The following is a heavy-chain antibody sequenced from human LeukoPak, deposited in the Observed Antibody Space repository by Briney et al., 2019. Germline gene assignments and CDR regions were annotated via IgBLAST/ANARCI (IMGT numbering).Heavy chain of an antibody. J-gene: IGHJ6*03. CDR3: ARDKRHSSSWYYYYYYMDV. CDR2: INPNSGGT. V-gene: IGHV1-2*02. CDR1: GYTFTGYY. Sequence: ASVKVSCKASGYTFTGYYMHWVRQAPGQGLEWMGWINPNSGGTNYAQKFQGGVTMTRDTSISTAYMELSRLRSDDTAVYYCARDKRHSSSWYYYYYYMDVWGKGTTVTVSS. D-gene: IGHD6-13*01.